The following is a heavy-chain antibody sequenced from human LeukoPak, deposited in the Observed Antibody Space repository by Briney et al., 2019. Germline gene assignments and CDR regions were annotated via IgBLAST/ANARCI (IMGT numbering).Heavy chain of an antibody. CDR3: VKFYGSEPDGVDI. CDR1: GFTFSTYT. D-gene: IGHD3-10*01. V-gene: IGHV3-23*01. J-gene: IGHJ3*02. Sequence: GGSLRLSCAASGFTFSTYTMNWVRQAPGKGLEWVSVITGSGGTTYYADSVQGRFTISRDNSKNTLFLQMNSLRAEDTAVYYCVKFYGSEPDGVDIWGQGTMITVSS. CDR2: ITGSGGTT.